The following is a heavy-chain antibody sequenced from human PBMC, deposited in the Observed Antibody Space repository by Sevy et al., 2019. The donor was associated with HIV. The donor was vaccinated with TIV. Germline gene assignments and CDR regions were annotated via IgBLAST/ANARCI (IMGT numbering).Heavy chain of an antibody. CDR2: ISSSSSYI. V-gene: IGHV3-21*01. D-gene: IGHD4-17*01. Sequence: GGSLRLSCAASGFTFSSYSMNWVRQAPGKGLEWVSSISSSSSYIYYADSVKGRFTISRDNAKNSLYLQMNSLRAEDTAVYYCARAPDYGGNLDYWGQGTLVTVSS. J-gene: IGHJ4*02. CDR1: GFTFSSYS. CDR3: ARAPDYGGNLDY.